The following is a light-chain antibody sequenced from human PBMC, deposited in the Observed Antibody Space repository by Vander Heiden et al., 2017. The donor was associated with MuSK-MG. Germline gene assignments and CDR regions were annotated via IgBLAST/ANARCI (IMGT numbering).Light chain of an antibody. CDR3: HQYLTSPYT. CDR2: GAS. V-gene: IGKV3-20*01. CDR1: QSVTSNF. Sequence: EIVLTQSPGTLSLSPGERATLSCRASQSVTSNFLAWYQQKPGQAPRLLIFGASNRATGIPDAFSRSGSGTDFTLTIIRLEPEDFAVYYCHQYLTSPYTFGQGTKLEIK. J-gene: IGKJ2*01.